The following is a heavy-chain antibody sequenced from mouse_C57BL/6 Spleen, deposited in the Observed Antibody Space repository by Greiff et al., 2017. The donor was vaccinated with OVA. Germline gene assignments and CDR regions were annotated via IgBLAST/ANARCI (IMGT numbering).Heavy chain of an antibody. CDR3: ARRGDGYCSWFAY. CDR1: GYTFTSYW. D-gene: IGHD2-3*01. J-gene: IGHJ3*01. V-gene: IGHV1-52*01. CDR2: IDPSDSET. Sequence: VQLQQSGAELVRPGSSVKLSCKASGYTFTSYWMHWVKQRPIQGLEWIGNIDPSDSETHYNQKFKDKATLTVDKSSSTAYMQLSSLTSEDSAVYYCARRGDGYCSWFAYWGQGTLVTVSA.